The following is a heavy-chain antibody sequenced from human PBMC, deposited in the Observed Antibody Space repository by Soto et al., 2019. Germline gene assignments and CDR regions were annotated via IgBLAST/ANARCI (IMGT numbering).Heavy chain of an antibody. Sequence: GGSLRLSCASSGFPFSAFSMNWVRQAPGKGLEWVAYISSSGSTIYYADSVKGRFTISRDNAKTSLYLQMDSLRDEDTAVYYCAREGGRHCSPSRCYNAFDIWGQGTTVTVSS. CDR2: ISSSGSTI. V-gene: IGHV3-48*02. CDR1: GFPFSAFS. CDR3: AREGGRHCSPSRCYNAFDI. J-gene: IGHJ3*02. D-gene: IGHD2-15*01.